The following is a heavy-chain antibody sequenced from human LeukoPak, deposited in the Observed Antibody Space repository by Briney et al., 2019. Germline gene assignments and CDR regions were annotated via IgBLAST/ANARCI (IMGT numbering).Heavy chain of an antibody. CDR1: GFSLSTSGVG. J-gene: IGHJ3*02. CDR2: IYWDDDK. D-gene: IGHD1-26*01. V-gene: IGHV2-5*02. CDR3: AHRRGLGGRTDRGAFDI. Sequence: SGPTLVKPTQTLTLTCTFSGFSLSTSGVGVGWIRQPPGKALEWLALIYWDDDKRYSPSLKSRLTITKDTSKNQVVLTMTNMDPVNTATYYCAHRRGLGGRTDRGAFDIWGQGTMVTVSS.